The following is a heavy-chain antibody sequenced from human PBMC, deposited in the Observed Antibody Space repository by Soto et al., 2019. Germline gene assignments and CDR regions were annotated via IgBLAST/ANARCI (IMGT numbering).Heavy chain of an antibody. V-gene: IGHV3-48*02. CDR1: GFTFSSYS. CDR3: ARVSGFWTGLPPFDY. CDR2: ISSSSSTI. Sequence: EVPLVESGGGLVQPGGSLRLSCAASGFTFSSYSMNWVRQAPGKGLEWVSYISSSSSTIYYADSVKGRFTISRDNAKNSLYLQMNSLRDEDTAVYYCARVSGFWTGLPPFDYWGQGTLVTVSS. D-gene: IGHD3-3*01. J-gene: IGHJ4*02.